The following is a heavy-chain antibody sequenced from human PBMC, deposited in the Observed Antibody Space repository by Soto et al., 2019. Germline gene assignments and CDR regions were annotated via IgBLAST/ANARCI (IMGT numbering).Heavy chain of an antibody. CDR3: ARVEYTYNYRGLDY. CDR1: GGSFRGYY. CDR2: IDRSGST. J-gene: IGHJ4*02. Sequence: PSETLSLTCAVYGGSFRGYYWTWIRQPPGKGLEWIGEIDRSGSTNYNPSLKSRVTISVDTSKNQFSLKLASVTAADTAVYYCARVEYTYNYRGLDYWGQGTLVTVSS. V-gene: IGHV4-34*01. D-gene: IGHD3-16*01.